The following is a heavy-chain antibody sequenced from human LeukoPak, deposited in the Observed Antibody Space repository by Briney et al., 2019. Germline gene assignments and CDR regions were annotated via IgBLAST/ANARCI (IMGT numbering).Heavy chain of an antibody. D-gene: IGHD5-12*01. CDR3: ARVRAKDLVDNGYYYGMDV. CDR1: GFTFSSYS. Sequence: PGGSLRLSCAASGFTFSSYSMNWVRQAPGKGLEWVSSISSSSSYIYYADSVKGRFTISRDNAKNSLYLQMNSLRAEDTAVYYCARVRAKDLVDNGYYYGMDVWGQGTTVTVSS. J-gene: IGHJ6*02. CDR2: ISSSSSYI. V-gene: IGHV3-21*01.